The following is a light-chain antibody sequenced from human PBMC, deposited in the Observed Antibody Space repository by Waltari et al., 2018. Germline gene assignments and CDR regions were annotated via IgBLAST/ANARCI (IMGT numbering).Light chain of an antibody. V-gene: IGKV3-11*01. Sequence: SCRASQSVSSNLAWYQQNPGQAPRLLIYDASKRATGIPARFSGSGSGTDLTLTISSLEPEDFAVYYCQHRSSWPWTFGQGTKVEIK. CDR3: QHRSSWPWT. CDR1: QSVSSN. J-gene: IGKJ1*01. CDR2: DAS.